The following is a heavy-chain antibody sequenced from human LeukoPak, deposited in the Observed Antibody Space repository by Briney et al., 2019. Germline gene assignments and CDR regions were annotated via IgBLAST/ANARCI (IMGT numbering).Heavy chain of an antibody. V-gene: IGHV3-73*01. CDR3: TSLPAAMPYYYYYMDV. D-gene: IGHD2-2*01. J-gene: IGHJ6*03. CDR2: IRSKANSYET. Sequence: GGTLRLSCAASGFTFSGSAMHWVRQASGKGLEWVGRIRSKANSYETAYAASVKGRFTISRDDSKNTAYLQMNSLKTEDTAVYYCTSLPAAMPYYYYYMDVWGKGTTVTVSS. CDR1: GFTFSGSA.